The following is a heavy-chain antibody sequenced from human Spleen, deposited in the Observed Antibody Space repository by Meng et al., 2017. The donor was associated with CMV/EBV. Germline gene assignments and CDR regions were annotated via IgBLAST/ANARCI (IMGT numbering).Heavy chain of an antibody. D-gene: IGHD3-10*01. Sequence: GESLKISCAASGFTFSHYAMVWVRQAPGKGLEWVSYISTSGSTIYYADSVKGRFTISRDNAKNSLYLQMNSLGAEDTAVYYCATGSGDYGSWGQGMLVTVSS. CDR1: GFTFSHYA. CDR2: ISTSGSTI. V-gene: IGHV3-48*03. CDR3: ATGSGDYGS. J-gene: IGHJ5*02.